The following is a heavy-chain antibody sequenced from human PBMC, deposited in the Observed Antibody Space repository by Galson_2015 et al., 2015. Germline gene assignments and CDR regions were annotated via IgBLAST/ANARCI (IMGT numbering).Heavy chain of an antibody. CDR1: GFTFSSYA. D-gene: IGHD5-24*01. CDR3: ARGPRNYGWLDY. V-gene: IGHV3-30-3*01. Sequence: SLRLSCAASGFTFSSYAMHWVRQAPGKGLEWVAVISYDGSNKYYADSVKGRFTISRDNSKNTLYLQMNSLRAEDTAVYYCARGPRNYGWLDYWGQGILVTVSS. J-gene: IGHJ4*02. CDR2: ISYDGSNK.